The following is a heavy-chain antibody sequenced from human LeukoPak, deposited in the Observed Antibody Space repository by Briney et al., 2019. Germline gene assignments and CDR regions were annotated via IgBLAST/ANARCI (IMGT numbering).Heavy chain of an antibody. CDR1: GFTFSSYA. CDR3: AKVEMATITINYFDY. V-gene: IGHV3-23*01. D-gene: IGHD5-24*01. Sequence: GGSLRLSCAASGFTFSSYAMSWVRQAPGKGLEWVSAISGSGGSTYYADSVKGRFTISRDNSKNTLYLQMNSLRAEDTAVYYCAKVEMATITINYFDYWGQGTLVTVSS. CDR2: ISGSGGST. J-gene: IGHJ4*02.